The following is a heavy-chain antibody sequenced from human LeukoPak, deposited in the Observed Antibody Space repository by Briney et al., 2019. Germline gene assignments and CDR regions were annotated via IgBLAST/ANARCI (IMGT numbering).Heavy chain of an antibody. Sequence: PGGSLRLSCAASGFTFSSYAMSWVRQAPGKGLEWVSAISGSGGGTYYADSVKGRFTISRDNSKNTLYLQMNSLRAEDTAVYYCAKDEGELLWFGEPLRAFDIWGQGTMVTVSS. J-gene: IGHJ3*02. CDR2: ISGSGGGT. V-gene: IGHV3-23*01. D-gene: IGHD3-10*01. CDR3: AKDEGELLWFGEPLRAFDI. CDR1: GFTFSSYA.